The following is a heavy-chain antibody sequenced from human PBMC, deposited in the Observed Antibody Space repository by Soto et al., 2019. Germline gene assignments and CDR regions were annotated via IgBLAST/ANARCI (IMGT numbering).Heavy chain of an antibody. CDR3: ARRRWYSSSWSWYFDL. V-gene: IGHV4-34*01. Sequence: QVQLQQWGAGLLKPSETLSLTCAVYGGSFSGYYWSWIRQPPGKGLEWIGEINHSGSTNYNPSLKSRVTISLDTSKNQFSLKLSSVTAADMAVYYCARRRWYSSSWSWYFDLWGRGTLVTVSS. CDR1: GGSFSGYY. D-gene: IGHD6-13*01. J-gene: IGHJ2*01. CDR2: INHSGST.